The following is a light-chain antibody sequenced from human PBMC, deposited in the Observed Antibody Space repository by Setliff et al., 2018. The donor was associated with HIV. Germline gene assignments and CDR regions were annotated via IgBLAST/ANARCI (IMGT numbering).Light chain of an antibody. CDR1: SSDIGSYDL. Sequence: QSVLTQPASVSGSPGQSITISCTGTSSDIGSYDLVSWFQQHPGKAPKAIIYEVTKRPSGVSDRFSGSKSGNTASLTISGLQAEDEADYLCCSHAGFGTYIFAAGTKVT. V-gene: IGLV2-23*02. J-gene: IGLJ1*01. CDR2: EVT. CDR3: CSHAGFGTYI.